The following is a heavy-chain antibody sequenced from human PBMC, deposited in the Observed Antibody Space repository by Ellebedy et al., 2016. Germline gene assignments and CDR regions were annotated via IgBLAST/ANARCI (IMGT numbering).Heavy chain of an antibody. Sequence: GESLKISXVGSGFTFNTHTLHWVRQAPGKGLEWVSSISSRSTSLHYADSVKGRFTISRDNYKNTLYLQINSLRVEDTALYFCAKTYYYGSGTQIYGLDVWGQGTTVTVSS. CDR1: GFTFNTHT. V-gene: IGHV3-21*04. J-gene: IGHJ6*02. CDR3: AKTYYYGSGTQIYGLDV. D-gene: IGHD3-10*01. CDR2: ISSRSTSL.